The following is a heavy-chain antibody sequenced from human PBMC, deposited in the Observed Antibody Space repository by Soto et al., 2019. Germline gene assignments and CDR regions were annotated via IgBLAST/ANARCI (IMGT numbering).Heavy chain of an antibody. CDR1: GFTFSSYA. CDR3: AKDVSSGYYPRVPLDY. D-gene: IGHD3-22*01. CDR2: ISGSGGST. Sequence: GGSLRLSCAASGFTFSSYAMSWVRQAPGKGLEWVSAISGSGGSTYYADTVKGRFTISRDNSKNTLYQQMNSLRAEDTAVYYCAKDVSSGYYPRVPLDYWGQGTLVTVSS. J-gene: IGHJ4*02. V-gene: IGHV3-23*01.